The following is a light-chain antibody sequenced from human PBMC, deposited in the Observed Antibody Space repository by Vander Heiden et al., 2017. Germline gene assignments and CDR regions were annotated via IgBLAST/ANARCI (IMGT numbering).Light chain of an antibody. V-gene: IGLV2-14*01. J-gene: IGLJ1*01. CDR1: SSDVGGYNY. CDR3: SSYTSSSTLGYV. Sequence: QSALTQPASVSGSPGQPLTSPCTGTSSDVGGYNYVSWYQQHPGKAPKLMIYDVSNRPPGVSNRFSGSKSGNTASLTISGLQAEDEADYYCSSYTSSSTLGYVFGTGTKVTVL. CDR2: DVS.